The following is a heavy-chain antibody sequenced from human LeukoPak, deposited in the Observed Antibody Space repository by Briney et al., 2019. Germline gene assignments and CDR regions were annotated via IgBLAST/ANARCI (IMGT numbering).Heavy chain of an antibody. J-gene: IGHJ4*02. CDR1: GGSFSGYC. CDR3: ARGHYYDSSGYYYVFRFLRPLDY. Sequence: SETLSLTCAVYGGSFSGYCWSWIRQPPGKGLEWIGEINHSGSTNYNPSLKSRVTISVDTSKNQFSLKLSSVTAADTAVYYCARGHYYDSSGYYYVFRFLRPLDYWGQGTLVTVSS. CDR2: INHSGST. D-gene: IGHD3-22*01. V-gene: IGHV4-34*01.